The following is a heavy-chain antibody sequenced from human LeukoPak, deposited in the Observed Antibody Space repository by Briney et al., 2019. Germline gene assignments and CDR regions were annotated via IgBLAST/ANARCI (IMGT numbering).Heavy chain of an antibody. CDR1: GGSISSYY. V-gene: IGHV4-59*01. Sequence: SETLSLTCTVSGGSISSYYWSWIRQPPGKGLEWIGYIFYRGSTNYNPSLKSRVTISIDTSKIQFSLKLNSAAAADTAVYYCARGYDYVWGSYRFWGQGTLVTVSS. CDR2: IFYRGST. CDR3: ARGYDYVWGSYRF. D-gene: IGHD3-16*02. J-gene: IGHJ4*02.